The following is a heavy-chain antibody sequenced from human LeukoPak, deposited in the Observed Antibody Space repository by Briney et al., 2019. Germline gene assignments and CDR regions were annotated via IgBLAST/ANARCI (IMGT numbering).Heavy chain of an antibody. CDR1: GFTFTIYW. Sequence: GGSLRLSCAASGFTFTIYWMSWVRQAPGNGLEWVANIKQDGSEEYYVDSVKGRFTISRDNAKNSLYLQMNSLRAEDTAVYYCARDTGGSGWYSDYWGQGTLVTVSS. J-gene: IGHJ4*02. D-gene: IGHD6-19*01. CDR2: IKQDGSEE. V-gene: IGHV3-7*03. CDR3: ARDTGGSGWYSDY.